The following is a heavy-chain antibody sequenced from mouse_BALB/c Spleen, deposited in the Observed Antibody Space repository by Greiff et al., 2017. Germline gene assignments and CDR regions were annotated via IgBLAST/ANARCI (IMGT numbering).Heavy chain of an antibody. CDR3: ATDRYDRAMDD. CDR1: GYTFTSYW. J-gene: IGHJ4*01. CDR2: INPSNGRT. V-gene: IGHV1S81*02. Sequence: QVQLQQPGAELVKPGASVKLSCKASGYTFTSYWMHWVKQRPGQGLEWIGEINPSNGRTNYNETFKSKATLTVDKSSSTAYMQRSSLTSEDSAVYYCATDRYDRAMDDWGQGTSGTVAS. D-gene: IGHD2-14*01.